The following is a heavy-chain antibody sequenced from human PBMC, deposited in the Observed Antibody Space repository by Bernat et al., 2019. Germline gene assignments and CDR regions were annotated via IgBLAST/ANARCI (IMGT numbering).Heavy chain of an antibody. CDR3: ARGPYDSGGYYYGAFDI. Sequence: QVQLVQSGAEVKKPGASVKVSCKASGYTFTTYAMHWVRQAPGQRLEWMGWINAGNAYTKYSQKFQDRVTITRDTSASTAYMELSSLRSEDTAVFYCARGPYDSGGYYYGAFDIWRQGTMVTVSS. CDR1: GYTFTTYA. D-gene: IGHD3-22*01. J-gene: IGHJ3*02. V-gene: IGHV1-3*01. CDR2: INAGNAYT.